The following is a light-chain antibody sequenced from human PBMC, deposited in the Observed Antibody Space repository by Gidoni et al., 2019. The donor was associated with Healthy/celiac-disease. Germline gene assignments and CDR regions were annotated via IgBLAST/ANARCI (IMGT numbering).Light chain of an antibody. J-gene: IGLJ3*02. Sequence: QSALTQPASVSGSPGQSIPISCTGTSSDVGGYNYVSWYQQHPGKAPKLMIYEVSKRPSGVSKRCSGSKSGNTASLTISGLQAEDEADYYCSSYTSSSTWVFGGGTKLTVL. CDR2: EVS. V-gene: IGLV2-14*01. CDR1: SSDVGGYNY. CDR3: SSYTSSSTWV.